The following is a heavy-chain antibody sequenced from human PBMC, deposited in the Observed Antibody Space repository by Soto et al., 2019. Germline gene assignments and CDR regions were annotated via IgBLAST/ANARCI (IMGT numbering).Heavy chain of an antibody. CDR3: ASTTAELRRGVDT. D-gene: IGHD1-1*01. CDR2: ISSSGSTI. J-gene: IGHJ5*02. Sequence: GGSLRLSCAASGFTFSDYYMSWIRQAPGKGLEWVSYISSSGSTIYYADSVKGRFTISRDNAKNSLYLQMNSLRAEDTAVYYCASTTAELRRGVDTWGQGTLVTVSS. V-gene: IGHV3-11*01. CDR1: GFTFSDYY.